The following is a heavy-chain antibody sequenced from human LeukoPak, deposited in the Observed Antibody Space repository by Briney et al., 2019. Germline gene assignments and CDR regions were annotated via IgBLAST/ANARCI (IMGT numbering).Heavy chain of an antibody. CDR2: INPNSGGT. D-gene: IGHD3-10*01. J-gene: IGHJ6*02. V-gene: IGHV1-2*02. CDR3: ARASGSGSYYDGDYYGMDV. Sequence: ASVKVSCKASGYTFTGYYMHWVRQAPGQGLEWMGWINPNSGGTNYAQKFQGRVTMTRDTSISTAYMELSRLRSDDTAVYYCARASGSGSYYDGDYYGMDVWGQGTTVTVSS. CDR1: GYTFTGYY.